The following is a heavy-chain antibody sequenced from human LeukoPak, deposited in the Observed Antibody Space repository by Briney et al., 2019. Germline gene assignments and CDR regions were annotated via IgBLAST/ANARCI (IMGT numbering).Heavy chain of an antibody. CDR1: GGSITNNNYY. CDR3: ARHKYYNFWGSFNWFDP. V-gene: IGHV4-39*01. D-gene: IGHD3-3*01. J-gene: IGHJ5*02. Sequence: PSETLSLTCTASGGSITNNNYYWGWIRQSPGKGLEWIGSIYHSGSTYYNPSLKSRVTISVDTSKNHFSLKLSSVTAADTAVYSCARHKYYNFWGSFNWFDPWGQGTLVTVSS. CDR2: IYHSGST.